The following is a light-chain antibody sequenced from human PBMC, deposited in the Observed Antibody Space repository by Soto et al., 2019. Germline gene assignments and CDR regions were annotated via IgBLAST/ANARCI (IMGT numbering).Light chain of an antibody. CDR1: QRINSW. CDR3: QQYNSYSRT. V-gene: IGKV1-5*01. CDR2: DAS. Sequence: DIQMTQSPSTLSASVEDRVTITCRASQRINSWLAWYQQKPGKAPKLLIYDASSLESGVPSRFSGSGSGTEFTLTISSLQPDDFATYYCQQYNSYSRTFGQGTKV. J-gene: IGKJ1*01.